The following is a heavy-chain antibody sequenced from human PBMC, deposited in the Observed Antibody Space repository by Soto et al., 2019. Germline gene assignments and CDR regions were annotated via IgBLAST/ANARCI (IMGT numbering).Heavy chain of an antibody. V-gene: IGHV3-48*02. Sequence: EVQLVESGGGLVQPGGSLRLSCAASGFSFSTYSMNWVRQAPGKGLEWVPYISSRSYTIYYVDSVKGRFTISRDNAKNSLYQQMNSLRDEDTAVYYCARGGSSSDNGMDVWGQGTTVTVSS. J-gene: IGHJ6*02. D-gene: IGHD6-6*01. CDR2: ISSRSYTI. CDR1: GFSFSTYS. CDR3: ARGGSSSDNGMDV.